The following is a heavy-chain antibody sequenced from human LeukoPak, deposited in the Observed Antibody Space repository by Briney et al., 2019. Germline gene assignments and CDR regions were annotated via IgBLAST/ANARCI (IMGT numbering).Heavy chain of an antibody. D-gene: IGHD3-22*01. J-gene: IGHJ4*02. CDR3: ARDLELTYYDSSGYDY. V-gene: IGHV3-74*01. CDR1: EFTFSAYW. Sequence: GGSLRLSCAASEFTFSAYWMHWVRQVPGKGLVWVSRINGDGSSTSYADSVKGRFTISRDNAKNTLYLQMNSLRAEDTTVYYCARDLELTYYDSSGYDYWGQGTPVTVSS. CDR2: INGDGSST.